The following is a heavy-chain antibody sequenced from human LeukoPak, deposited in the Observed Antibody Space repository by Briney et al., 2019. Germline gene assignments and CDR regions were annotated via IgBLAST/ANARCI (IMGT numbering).Heavy chain of an antibody. CDR1: GFTFSSYS. CDR2: ISSSSSYI. V-gene: IGHV3-21*01. J-gene: IGHJ4*02. CDR3: ARDDSSGYSYFDY. Sequence: GGSLRLSCAASGFTFSSYSMNWVRQAPGKGLEWVSSISSSSSYIYYADSVKGRFTISRDNAKNSLYLQMNSLSAEDTAVYYCARDDSSGYSYFDYWGQGTLVTVSS. D-gene: IGHD3-22*01.